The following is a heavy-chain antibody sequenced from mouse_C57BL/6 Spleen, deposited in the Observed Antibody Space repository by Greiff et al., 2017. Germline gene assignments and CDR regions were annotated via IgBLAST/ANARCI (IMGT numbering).Heavy chain of an antibody. Sequence: QVQLQQPGAALVKPGASVQMSCKASGYTFTSYWITWVKQRPGQGLEWIGDIYPGSGSTNSNEKFKSKATLTVDPTSSTAYMPLSRLTSADSAVYYCARVASYAIDDWGPGTSVTVAS. CDR2: IYPGSGST. J-gene: IGHJ4*01. CDR1: GYTFTSYW. CDR3: ARVASYAIDD. V-gene: IGHV1-55*01.